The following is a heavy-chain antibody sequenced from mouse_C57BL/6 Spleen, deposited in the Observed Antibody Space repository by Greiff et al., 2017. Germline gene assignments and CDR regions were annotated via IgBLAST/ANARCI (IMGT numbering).Heavy chain of an antibody. V-gene: IGHV1-22*01. CDR1: GYTFTDYN. J-gene: IGHJ3*01. D-gene: IGHD2-2*01. CDR2: INPNNGGT. Sequence: VQLQQSGPELVKPGASVKMSCKASGYTFTDYNMHWVKQSHGKSLEWIGYINPNNGGTSYNQKFKGKATLTVNKSSSTAYMELRSLTSEDSAVYYCARKGIYYGYDGGFAYWGQGTLVTVSA. CDR3: ARKGIYYGYDGGFAY.